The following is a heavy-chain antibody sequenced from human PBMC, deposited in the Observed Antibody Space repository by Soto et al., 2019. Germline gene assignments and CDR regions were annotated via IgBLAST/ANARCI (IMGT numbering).Heavy chain of an antibody. CDR3: ARDQRAAHDYGDYYGMDV. CDR1: GFTVSSNY. J-gene: IGHJ6*02. V-gene: IGHV3-53*01. CDR2: LYSGGTT. Sequence: EVQLVESGGGLIQPGGSLRLSCAASGFTVSSNYMSWVRQAPGKGLDWVSILYSGGTTYYADSVKGRFTICRDDSANTVYLQMNSLRVDDTAVYYCARDQRAAHDYGDYYGMDVWGHGTTVTVSS. D-gene: IGHD4-17*01.